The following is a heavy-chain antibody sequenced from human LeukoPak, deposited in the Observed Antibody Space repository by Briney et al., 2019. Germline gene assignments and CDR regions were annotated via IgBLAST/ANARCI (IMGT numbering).Heavy chain of an antibody. CDR3: ARGHGLLWFGESQFDY. J-gene: IGHJ4*02. CDR2: MNPNSGNT. Sequence: ASVKVSCKASGYTFTGYDINWVRQATGQGLGWMGWMNPNSGNTGYAQKFQGRVTMTRNTSISTAYMELSSLRSEDTAVYYCARGHGLLWFGESQFDYWGQGTLVTVSS. CDR1: GYTFTGYD. V-gene: IGHV1-8*01. D-gene: IGHD3-10*01.